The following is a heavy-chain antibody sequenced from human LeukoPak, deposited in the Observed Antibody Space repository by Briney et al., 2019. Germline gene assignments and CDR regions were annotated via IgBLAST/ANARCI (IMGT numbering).Heavy chain of an antibody. CDR3: ARGDSGYDSNYYMDV. CDR2: IYYSGST. Sequence: SETLSLTCTVSGGSISSSSYYWGWIRQPPGKGLEWIGSIYYSGSTYYNPSLKSRVTISVDTSKNQFSLKLSSVTAADTAVYYCARGDSGYDSNYYMDVWGKGTTVTISS. V-gene: IGHV4-39*07. D-gene: IGHD5-12*01. J-gene: IGHJ6*03. CDR1: GGSISSSSYY.